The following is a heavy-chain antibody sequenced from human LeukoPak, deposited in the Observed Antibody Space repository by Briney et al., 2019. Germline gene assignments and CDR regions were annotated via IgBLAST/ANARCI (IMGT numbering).Heavy chain of an antibody. CDR2: INHSGST. V-gene: IGHV4-34*01. CDR3: ARAPWPRQLVHYYLDV. J-gene: IGHJ6*03. D-gene: IGHD6-6*01. CDR1: GGSFSGYF. Sequence: PSETLSLTCAVYGGSFSGYFWSWIRQPPGKGLEWIGEINHSGSTNYSPSLKSRVTVSVDTSKNQFSLNVSSVTAADTAVYYCARAPWPRQLVHYYLDVWAKGTTVTVSS.